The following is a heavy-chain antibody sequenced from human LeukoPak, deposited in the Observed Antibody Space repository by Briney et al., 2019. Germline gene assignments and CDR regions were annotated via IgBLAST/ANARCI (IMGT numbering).Heavy chain of an antibody. V-gene: IGHV3-30*03. CDR1: GFPFSTYV. Sequence: GGSLRLSCAASGFPFSTYVMHWVRQAPGKGLEWVSCTSYDGSNKSYADSVKGRFTISRDNSKNTLYLQMNSLRTEDTAMYYCSIGDDSSGYFYLYFDYWGQGTLVTVS. J-gene: IGHJ4*02. CDR3: SIGDDSSGYFYLYFDY. CDR2: TSYDGSNK. D-gene: IGHD3-22*01.